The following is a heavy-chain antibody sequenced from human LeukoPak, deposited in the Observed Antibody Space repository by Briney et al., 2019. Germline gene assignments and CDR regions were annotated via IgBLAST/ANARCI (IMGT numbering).Heavy chain of an antibody. D-gene: IGHD3-22*01. CDR1: GYSISSGYC. Sequence: SETLSLTCTVSGYSISSGYCWGWIRQPPGKGLEWIGTIYHDGRTYFNPSLKSRVTISLDTSKNQFSLKLSSVTAADTAVYYCARPIYDTYAFDIWGQGTMVTVSS. CDR3: ARPIYDTYAFDI. V-gene: IGHV4-38-2*02. CDR2: IYHDGRT. J-gene: IGHJ3*02.